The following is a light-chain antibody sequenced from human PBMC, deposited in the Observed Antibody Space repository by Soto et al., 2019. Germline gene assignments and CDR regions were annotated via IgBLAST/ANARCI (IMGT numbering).Light chain of an antibody. Sequence: QPVLTQPPSASGTPGQRVTISCSGSNSNIGSQSVHWYQQLPGTAPKLLIDSNNERPSGVPDRFSGSKSGTSASLAISGLQSEDEADYYCAAWDGSLNGYFFGTGTKLTVL. CDR2: SNN. CDR1: NSNIGSQS. CDR3: AAWDGSLNGYF. J-gene: IGLJ1*01. V-gene: IGLV1-44*01.